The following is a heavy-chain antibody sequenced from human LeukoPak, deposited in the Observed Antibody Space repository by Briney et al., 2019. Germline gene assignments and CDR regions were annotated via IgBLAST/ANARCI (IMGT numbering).Heavy chain of an antibody. J-gene: IGHJ4*02. CDR1: GYTFTSYG. CDR3: ARVSPRGLWWYPEVDY. V-gene: IGHV1-18*01. D-gene: IGHD4-23*01. Sequence: GASVKVSCKASGYTFTSYGISWVRQAPGQGLEWMGWISAYNGNTNYAQKLQGRVTMTTDTSTSTAYMELRSLRSDDTAVYYCARVSPRGLWWYPEVDYWGQGTLVTVSS. CDR2: ISAYNGNT.